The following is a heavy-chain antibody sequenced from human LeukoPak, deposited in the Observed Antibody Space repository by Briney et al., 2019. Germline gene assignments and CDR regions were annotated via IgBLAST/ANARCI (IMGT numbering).Heavy chain of an antibody. CDR2: IYYSGST. CDR3: ARQIEYSSSSGWFDP. Sequence: PSETLSLTCTVSGGSMSPYHWGWIRQPPGKGLEWIGYIYYSGSTNYNPSLKSRVTISVDTSKNQFSLKLSSVTAADTAVYYCARQIEYSSSSGWFDPWGQGTLVTVSS. CDR1: GGSMSPYH. D-gene: IGHD6-6*01. J-gene: IGHJ5*02. V-gene: IGHV4-59*08.